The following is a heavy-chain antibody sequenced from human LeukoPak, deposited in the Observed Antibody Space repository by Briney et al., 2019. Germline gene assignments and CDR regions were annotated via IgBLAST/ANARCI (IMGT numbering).Heavy chain of an antibody. J-gene: IGHJ5*02. D-gene: IGHD6-19*01. CDR1: GYTFTGYH. V-gene: IGHV1-2*02. CDR3: ASAYSSGYWFDP. Sequence: GASVKVSCKASGYTFTGYHIHWVRQAPGQGLEWMGWINPNSGGTNYAQKFQGRVTMTRDTSISTAYMELSRLRSDDTAVYYCASAYSSGYWFDPWGQGTLVTVSS. CDR2: INPNSGGT.